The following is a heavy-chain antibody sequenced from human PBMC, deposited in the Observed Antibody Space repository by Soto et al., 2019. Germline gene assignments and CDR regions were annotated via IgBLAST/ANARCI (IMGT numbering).Heavy chain of an antibody. Sequence: QVQLVQSGAEVKKPGSSVKVSCKASGGTFSSYTISWVRQAPGQGLEWMGRLIPILGIANYAQKFQGRVTITADKSTSTAYMELSSLRSEDTAVYYCARARNDYGDYGRSLNDYYMDVWGKGTTVTVSS. J-gene: IGHJ6*03. V-gene: IGHV1-69*02. CDR2: LIPILGIA. CDR1: GGTFSSYT. CDR3: ARARNDYGDYGRSLNDYYMDV. D-gene: IGHD4-17*01.